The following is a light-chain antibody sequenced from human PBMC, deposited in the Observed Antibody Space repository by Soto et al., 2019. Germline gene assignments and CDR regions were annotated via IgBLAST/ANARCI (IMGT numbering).Light chain of an antibody. V-gene: IGLV1-44*01. CDR1: SSNIGTNT. J-gene: IGLJ2*01. Sequence: QSVLTQPPSASGTPGQGVTISCSGSSSNIGTNTVNWFQQLPGTAPKLLIYSNNQRPSGVPDRFSGSKSGTSASLAISGLQSEDEAGYYCAAWDDSLNGLVFGGGTKLTVL. CDR2: SNN. CDR3: AAWDDSLNGLV.